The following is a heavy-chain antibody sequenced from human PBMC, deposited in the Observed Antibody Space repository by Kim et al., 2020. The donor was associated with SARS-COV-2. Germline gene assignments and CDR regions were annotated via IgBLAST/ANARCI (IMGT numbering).Heavy chain of an antibody. D-gene: IGHD3-16*01. V-gene: IGHV3-23*01. Sequence: GGSLRLSCAASGFTFSSYAMSWVRQAPGKGLEWVSAISVSGSSTYYADSVKGRFTISRDNSKNTLYLQMNSLRAEDTAVYYCAKGGREAGYFDYWGQGTLVTVSS. CDR3: AKGGREAGYFDY. CDR1: GFTFSSYA. J-gene: IGHJ4*02. CDR2: ISVSGSST.